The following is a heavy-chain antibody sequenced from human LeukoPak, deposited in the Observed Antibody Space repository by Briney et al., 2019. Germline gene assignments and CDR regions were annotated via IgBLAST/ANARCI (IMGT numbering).Heavy chain of an antibody. CDR1: GFTFSSYA. CDR3: AGFGVGPGHSSRYCYYGMDV. V-gene: IGHV3-23*01. Sequence: HPGGSLRLSCAASGFTFSSYAMSWVRQAPGKGLEWVSAISGSGGSTYYADSVKGRFTISRDNSKNTLYLQMNSLRAEDTAVYYCAGFGVGPGHSSRYCYYGMDVWGQGTTVTVSS. CDR2: ISGSGGST. D-gene: IGHD3-3*01. J-gene: IGHJ6*02.